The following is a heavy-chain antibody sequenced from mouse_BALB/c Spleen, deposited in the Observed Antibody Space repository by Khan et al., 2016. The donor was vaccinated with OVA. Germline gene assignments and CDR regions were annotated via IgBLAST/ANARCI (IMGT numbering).Heavy chain of an antibody. V-gene: IGHV3-2*02. CDR1: GYSITSGYG. CDR3: ARTARIKY. J-gene: IGHJ2*01. CDR2: ISYSGST. D-gene: IGHD1-2*01. Sequence: EVKLLESGPGLVKPSQSLSLTCTVTGYSITSGYGWNWIRQFPGNKLEWMGYISYSGSTNYNPSLKSRISITRDTSKNQFFLQLNSVTTDDTSTYVCARTARIKYWGQGTTLTVS.